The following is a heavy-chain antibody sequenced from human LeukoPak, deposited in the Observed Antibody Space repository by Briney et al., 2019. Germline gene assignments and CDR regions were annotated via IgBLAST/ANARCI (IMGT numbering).Heavy chain of an antibody. V-gene: IGHV1-18*01. CDR2: ISAYNGNT. Sequence: ASVKVSCKASGYTFTSYGISWVRQAPGQGLEWMGWISAYNGNTNYAQKLQGRVTMTTDTSTSTAYMELRSLRSDDTAVYYCARALMYYGSGSYPYWGQGTLVTVSS. J-gene: IGHJ4*02. CDR3: ARALMYYGSGSYPY. D-gene: IGHD3-10*01. CDR1: GYTFTSYG.